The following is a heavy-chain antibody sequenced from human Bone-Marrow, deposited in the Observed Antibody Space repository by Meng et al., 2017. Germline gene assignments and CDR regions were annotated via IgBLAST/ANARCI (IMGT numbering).Heavy chain of an antibody. Sequence: QITLKESGPTLVKPTETLTLTCSFSGFSLSTTGVGVGWIRQPPGKALEWLALIYWDDDQRYSPSPKSRLTITKDTPKNQVVLTMTNMDPVDTATYYCAHADSSGYYQAWGQGTLVTVSS. CDR3: AHADSSGYYQA. D-gene: IGHD3-22*01. J-gene: IGHJ4*02. CDR1: GFSLSTTGVG. CDR2: IYWDDDQ. V-gene: IGHV2-5*02.